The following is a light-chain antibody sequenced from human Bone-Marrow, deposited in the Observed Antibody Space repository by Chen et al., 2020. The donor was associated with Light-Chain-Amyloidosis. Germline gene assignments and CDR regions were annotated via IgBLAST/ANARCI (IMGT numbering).Light chain of an antibody. J-gene: IGLJ3*02. V-gene: IGLV6-57*02. CDR1: SGSIASNY. Sequence: NFMLTQPHSVSESPGKTVTISCTGSSGSIASNYVQWYQQRPGSAPTTVIYEDNQRPSGVPDRFSGSSDSSSNSASLTISGLKTEDEADDYCQSYDSSNLVFGGGTKLTVL. CDR3: QSYDSSNLV. CDR2: EDN.